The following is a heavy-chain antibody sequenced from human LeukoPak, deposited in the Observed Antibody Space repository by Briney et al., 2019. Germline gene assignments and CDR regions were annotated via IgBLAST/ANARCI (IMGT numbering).Heavy chain of an antibody. CDR1: GYTFTSYG. Sequence: ASVKVSCKASGYTFTSYGISWVRQAPGQGLEWMGWISAYNGNTNYAQKFQGRVTMTRNTSISTAYMELSSLRSEDTAVYYCARVGYYGSGSYSGYWGQGTLVTVSS. CDR3: ARVGYYGSGSYSGY. D-gene: IGHD3-10*01. CDR2: ISAYNGNT. V-gene: IGHV1-18*01. J-gene: IGHJ4*02.